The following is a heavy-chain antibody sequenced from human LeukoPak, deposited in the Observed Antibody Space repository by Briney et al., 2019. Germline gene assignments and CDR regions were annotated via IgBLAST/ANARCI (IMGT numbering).Heavy chain of an antibody. V-gene: IGHV4-39*07. CDR2: IYHSGST. D-gene: IGHD3-10*01. Sequence: SETLSLTCTVSGGSISSSSYYWGWIRQPPGNGLEWIGSIYHSGSTNYNPSLKSRVTISVDKSKNQFSLKLSSVTAADTAVYYCARDRAYYYGSGSYEFGNWFDPWGQGTLVTVSS. J-gene: IGHJ5*02. CDR3: ARDRAYYYGSGSYEFGNWFDP. CDR1: GGSISSSSYY.